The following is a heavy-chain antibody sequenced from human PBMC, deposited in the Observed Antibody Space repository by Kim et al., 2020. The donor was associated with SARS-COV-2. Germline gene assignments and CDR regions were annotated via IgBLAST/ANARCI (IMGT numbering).Heavy chain of an antibody. D-gene: IGHD3-3*01. CDR2: ISSSSSYI. V-gene: IGHV3-21*01. J-gene: IGHJ6*02. CDR3: ARDLHSYYDFWSGYYPSRSMDV. CDR1: GFTFSSYS. Sequence: GGSLRLSCAASGFTFSSYSMNWVRQAPGKGLEWVSSISSSSSYIYYADSVKGRFTISRDNAKNSLYLQMNSLRAEDTAVYYCARDLHSYYDFWSGYYPSRSMDVWGQGTTVTVSS.